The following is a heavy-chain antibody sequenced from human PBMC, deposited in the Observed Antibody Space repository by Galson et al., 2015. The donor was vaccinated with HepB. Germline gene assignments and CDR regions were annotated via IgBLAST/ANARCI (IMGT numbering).Heavy chain of an antibody. Sequence: SVKVSCKASGGTFSSYAISWVRQAPGQGLEWMGGIIPIFGTANYAQKFQGRVTITADESTSTAYMELSSLRSEDTAVYYCAIGKAHVPYYYYYGMDVWGQGTTVTVSS. V-gene: IGHV1-69*13. CDR1: GGTFSSYA. CDR2: IIPIFGTA. D-gene: IGHD6-6*01. J-gene: IGHJ6*02. CDR3: AIGKAHVPYYYYYGMDV.